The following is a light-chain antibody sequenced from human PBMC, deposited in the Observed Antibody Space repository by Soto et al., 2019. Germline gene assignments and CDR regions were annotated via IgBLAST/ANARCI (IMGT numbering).Light chain of an antibody. CDR3: MQGQQMPYT. J-gene: IGKJ2*01. CDR2: LGS. V-gene: IGKV2-28*01. CDR1: QSLEESNGDNY. Sequence: DIVMTQSPLSLPVTPGEPASISCRSSQSLEESNGDNYLDWYLQRPGQSPQLLIYLGSNRASGVPGRFSGSGSGTDFTLKISRVEAEDVGVYYCMQGQQMPYTFGQGTKLEIK.